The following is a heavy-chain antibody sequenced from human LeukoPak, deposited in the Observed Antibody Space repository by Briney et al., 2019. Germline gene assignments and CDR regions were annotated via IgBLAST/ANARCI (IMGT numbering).Heavy chain of an antibody. Sequence: SYAGSTKYYPASVKGRFTISRDNSKNTLYLQMNSLTAEDTTVYYCAKDRGGPGTVGAPIDYWGQGTLVTVSS. CDR3: AKDRGGPGTVGAPIDY. CDR2: SYAGSTK. D-gene: IGHD1-26*01. J-gene: IGHJ4*02. V-gene: IGHV3-30*18.